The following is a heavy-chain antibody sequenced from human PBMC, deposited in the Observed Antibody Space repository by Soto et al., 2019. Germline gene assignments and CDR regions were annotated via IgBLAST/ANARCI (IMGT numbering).Heavy chain of an antibody. CDR3: ARDPNSSGGDY. Sequence: GGSLRLSCAASGFTVSSNYMSWVRQAPGKGLEWVSVIYSGGSTYYADFVKGRFTISRDNSKNTLYLQMNSLRAEDTAVYYCARDPNSSGGDYWGQGTLVTVSS. CDR1: GFTVSSNY. CDR2: IYSGGST. D-gene: IGHD3-22*01. J-gene: IGHJ4*02. V-gene: IGHV3-53*01.